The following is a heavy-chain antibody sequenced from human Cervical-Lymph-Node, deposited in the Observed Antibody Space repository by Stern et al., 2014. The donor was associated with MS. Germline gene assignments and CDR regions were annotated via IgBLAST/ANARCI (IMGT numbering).Heavy chain of an antibody. Sequence: QLQLQESGPGLVKPSETLSLTCTVSGDSISRRSYYWSWIRQPPGKGLEWSGFIYYGGSTKYNPSLNSRFTILQDSSKNQISLKLSSVTAADSAVYYCARDGYSSTEYYLEYWGQGILVTVSS. CDR2: IYYGGST. V-gene: IGHV4-61*01. D-gene: IGHD2-2*01. CDR3: ARDGYSSTEYYLEY. J-gene: IGHJ4*02. CDR1: GDSISRRSYY.